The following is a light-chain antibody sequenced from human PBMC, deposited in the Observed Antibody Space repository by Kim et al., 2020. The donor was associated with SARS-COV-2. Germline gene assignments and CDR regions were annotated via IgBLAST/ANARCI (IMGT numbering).Light chain of an antibody. CDR2: QDS. V-gene: IGLV3-1*01. CDR3: QAWDSSTSWV. Sequence: VSPGQTASITCSGDKLGDKYACWYQQKPGQSPVLVIYQDSKRPSGIPERFSGSNSGNTATLTISGTQAMDEADYYCQAWDSSTSWVFGGGTQLTVL. CDR1: KLGDKY. J-gene: IGLJ3*02.